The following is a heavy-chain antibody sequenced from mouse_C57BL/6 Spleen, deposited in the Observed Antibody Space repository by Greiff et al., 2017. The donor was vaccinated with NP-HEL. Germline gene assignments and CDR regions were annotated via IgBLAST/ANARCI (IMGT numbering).Heavy chain of an antibody. CDR1: GYAFSSSW. CDR3: ARGDDYDPY. CDR2: IYPGDGDT. J-gene: IGHJ3*01. Sequence: QVQLQQSGPELVKPGASVKISCKASGYAFSSSWMNWVKQRPGKGLEWIGRIYPGDGDTNYNGKFKGKATLTADKSSSTAYMQLSSLTSEDSAVYFCARGDDYDPYWGQGTLVTVSA. V-gene: IGHV1-82*01. D-gene: IGHD2-4*01.